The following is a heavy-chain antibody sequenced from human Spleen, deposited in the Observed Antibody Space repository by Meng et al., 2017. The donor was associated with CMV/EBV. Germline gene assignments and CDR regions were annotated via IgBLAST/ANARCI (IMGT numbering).Heavy chain of an antibody. CDR2: ISYDGGNK. J-gene: IGHJ6*02. CDR3: ARKQLGGYYYYGMDV. Sequence: GESLKISCSASGFTFNDYAMHWVRQAPGKGLEWVAVISYDGGNKYYADSVKGRFTISRDNAKNSLYLQMNSLRAEDTAVYYCARKQLGGYYYYGMDVWGQGTTVTVSS. D-gene: IGHD6-6*01. V-gene: IGHV3-30-3*01. CDR1: GFTFNDYA.